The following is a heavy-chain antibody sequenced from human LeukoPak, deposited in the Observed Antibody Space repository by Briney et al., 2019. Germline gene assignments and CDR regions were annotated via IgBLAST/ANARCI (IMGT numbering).Heavy chain of an antibody. J-gene: IGHJ2*01. CDR1: GFTFSSYA. V-gene: IGHV3-23*01. D-gene: IGHD3-10*01. Sequence: GGSLRLSCAASGFTFSSYATNWVRQPPGKGPEWLSDISASGGTTHYADSVNGRLTISRDNSKHTLSLQMNSLRTEDTSLYYCAKEYYTSGTYDHYWHFELWGHGTLVTVSS. CDR2: ISASGGTT. CDR3: AKEYYTSGTYDHYWHFEL.